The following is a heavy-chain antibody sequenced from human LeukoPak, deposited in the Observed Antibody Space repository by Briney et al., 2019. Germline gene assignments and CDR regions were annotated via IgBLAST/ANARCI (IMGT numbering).Heavy chain of an antibody. D-gene: IGHD6-13*01. V-gene: IGHV4-59*01. CDR1: GGSIRSYY. Sequence: SETLSLTCTVSGGSIRSYYWSWIRQPPGKGLEWIGYNYYSGSTTYNPSLKSRVTISVDTSKNQFSLKLSSVTAADTAVYYCARGPDSSRWYYYYMDVWGKGTTVTVSS. J-gene: IGHJ6*03. CDR3: ARGPDSSRWYYYYMDV. CDR2: NYYSGST.